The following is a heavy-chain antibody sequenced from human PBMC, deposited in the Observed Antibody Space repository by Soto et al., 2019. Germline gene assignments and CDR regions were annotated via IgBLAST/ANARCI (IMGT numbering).Heavy chain of an antibody. D-gene: IGHD3-3*01. V-gene: IGHV4-31*03. CDR3: ARAPGSYDFWSGYYLPFDY. CDR1: GGSISSGGYY. J-gene: IGHJ4*02. CDR2: IYYSGST. Sequence: SETLSLTCTVSGGSISSGGYYWSWIRQHPGKGLEWIGYIYYSGSTYYNPSLKSRVTISVDTSKNQFSLKLSSVTAADTAVYYCARAPGSYDFWSGYYLPFDYWGQGTLVTVSS.